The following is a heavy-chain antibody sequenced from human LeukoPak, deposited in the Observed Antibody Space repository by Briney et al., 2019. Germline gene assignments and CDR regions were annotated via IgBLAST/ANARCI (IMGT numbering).Heavy chain of an antibody. CDR2: ISWNSGSK. J-gene: IGHJ4*02. D-gene: IGHD3-3*01. CDR3: VKCTKTTIFAASFDQ. CDR1: GFIFDDYA. V-gene: IGHV3-9*01. Sequence: GRSLRLSCAASGFIFDDYAMHWVRHVPGKGLEWVSSISWNSGSKAYADSVKGRFTISRDNAKNSLYLQMNSLRREDTALYYCVKCTKTTIFAASFDQWGQGTLVSVSS.